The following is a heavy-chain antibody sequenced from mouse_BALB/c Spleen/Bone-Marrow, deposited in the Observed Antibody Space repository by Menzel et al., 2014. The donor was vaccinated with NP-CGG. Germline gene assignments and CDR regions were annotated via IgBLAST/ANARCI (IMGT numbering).Heavy chain of an antibody. CDR2: ISTYYGNT. J-gene: IGHJ1*01. CDR3: ARKRLTGTSYWYFDV. Sequence: QVQLQQSGPELVRPGVSVKISCKGSGYTFTDYAMHWVKQSHAKRLEWIGVISTYYGNTNYNQKFKGKATMTVDKSSSTAYMELARLTSEDSAIYYCARKRLTGTSYWYFDVWGAGTTVTVSS. CDR1: GYTFTDYA. D-gene: IGHD4-1*01. V-gene: IGHV1-67*01.